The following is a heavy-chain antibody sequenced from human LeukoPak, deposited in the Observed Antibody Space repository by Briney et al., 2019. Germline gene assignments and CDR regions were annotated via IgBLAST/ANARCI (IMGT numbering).Heavy chain of an antibody. Sequence: GRSLRLSCAASGFTFSDYYMTWIRQAPRKGLGWGSYISSSGGVTDYADSLKGRFTISRDNAKNSLYLQMTSLRAEDTAVYYCARGESSGWYGRSSYYYYMDVWGKGTTVTVSS. CDR3: ARGESSGWYGRSSYYYYMDV. J-gene: IGHJ6*03. V-gene: IGHV3-11*04. CDR1: GFTFSDYY. CDR2: ISSSGGVT. D-gene: IGHD6-19*01.